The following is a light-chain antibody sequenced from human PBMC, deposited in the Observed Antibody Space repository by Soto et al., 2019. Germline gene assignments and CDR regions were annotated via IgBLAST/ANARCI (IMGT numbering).Light chain of an antibody. CDR3: SSYAGNDNLV. CDR1: SSDVGAYKS. Sequence: QSALTQPPSASGSPGQSVTISCTGTSSDVGAYKSVSWYQQYPDKAPKVMIYEDTKRPSGVPDRFSGSKSGNTASLTVSGLQAEDEADYYCSSYAGNDNLVFGGGTKLTVL. V-gene: IGLV2-8*01. J-gene: IGLJ2*01. CDR2: EDT.